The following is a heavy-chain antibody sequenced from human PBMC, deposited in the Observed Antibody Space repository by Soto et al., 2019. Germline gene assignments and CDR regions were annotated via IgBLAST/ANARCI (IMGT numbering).Heavy chain of an antibody. J-gene: IGHJ4*02. CDR1: DGSFSGYY. V-gene: IGHV4-34*01. D-gene: IGHD2-15*01. CDR2: INHSGST. CDR3: ARGRPSCSGGSCVVGDFDY. Sequence: QVQLKQWGAGLLKPSETLSLTCAVYDGSFSGYYWSWIRQPPGKGLEWIGEINHSGSTNYNPSLKSRVTISVGTSKIQFSLNLSSVTAADTAVYYCARGRPSCSGGSCVVGDFDYWGQGTLVTVSS.